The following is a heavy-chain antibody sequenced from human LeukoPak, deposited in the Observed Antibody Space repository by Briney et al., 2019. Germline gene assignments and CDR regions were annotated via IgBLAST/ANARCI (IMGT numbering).Heavy chain of an antibody. J-gene: IGHJ3*02. Sequence: QAGGSLRLSCTTSGFTFSRYWMSWVRQAPGKGPEWVANIKQDGSEKYYVDSVKGRFTISRDNAKNSLYLQMNSLRAEDTAVYYCARDEGYKSFAFDIWGQGTMVTVSS. D-gene: IGHD1-20*01. CDR3: ARDEGYKSFAFDI. CDR1: GFTFSRYW. CDR2: IKQDGSEK. V-gene: IGHV3-7*03.